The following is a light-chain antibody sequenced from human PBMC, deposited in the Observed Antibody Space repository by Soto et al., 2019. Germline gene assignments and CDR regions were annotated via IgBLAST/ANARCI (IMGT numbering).Light chain of an antibody. Sequence: QSVLTQPPSLSGAPGQRVTISCTGSSSNIGAGSDVHWYRQLPGTAPKLLIYGSKYRPSGVPDRFSGSKSGTSASLAVSGLQADDEADYYRQAHDSALRHAVFGGGTKLTVL. CDR1: SSNIGAGSD. J-gene: IGLJ3*02. CDR2: GSK. CDR3: QAHDSALRHAV. V-gene: IGLV1-40*01.